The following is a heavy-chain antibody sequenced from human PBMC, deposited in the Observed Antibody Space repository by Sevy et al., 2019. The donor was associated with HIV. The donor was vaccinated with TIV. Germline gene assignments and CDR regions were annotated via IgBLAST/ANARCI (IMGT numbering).Heavy chain of an antibody. D-gene: IGHD3-22*01. CDR3: ARSNNAGVGTFYYDTSGYYSDF. CDR2: ISGSGTSK. CDR1: GFTFSDYY. V-gene: IGHV3-11*01. Sequence: GGSLRRSCAASGFTFSDYYMTWIRQAPGKGLEWVSHISGSGTSKDYADSVEGRFSISRDNAQNSLYLQMNSLRAEDTAVYYCARSNNAGVGTFYYDTSGYYSDFWGQGTLVTVSS. J-gene: IGHJ4*02.